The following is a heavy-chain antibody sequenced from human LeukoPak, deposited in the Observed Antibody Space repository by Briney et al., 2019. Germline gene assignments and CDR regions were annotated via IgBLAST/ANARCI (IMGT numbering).Heavy chain of an antibody. J-gene: IGHJ4*02. Sequence: SETLSLTCTVSGGSISSSSYYWGWIRQPAGKGLEWIGRIYTTGSTYYNPSLKSRVTMSVDTSKNQFSLKLRSLTAADTAVYYCARGRDGFMSDFDSWGQGTLVTVSS. V-gene: IGHV4-61*02. D-gene: IGHD3-10*02. CDR2: IYTTGST. CDR1: GGSISSSSYY. CDR3: ARGRDGFMSDFDS.